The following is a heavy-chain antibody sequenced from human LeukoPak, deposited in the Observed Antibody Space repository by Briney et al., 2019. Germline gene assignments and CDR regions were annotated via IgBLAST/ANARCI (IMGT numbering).Heavy chain of an antibody. CDR3: TTVRGWYN. CDR2: ISHSSSGT. J-gene: IGHJ4*02. D-gene: IGHD6-19*01. CDR1: GFTFSSYA. V-gene: IGHV3-23*01. Sequence: GGSLRLSCAGSGFTFSSYAMSWVRQAPGKGLEWVSAISHSSSGTYYVDSVKGRFTISRDNSKNTLYLQMNSLKTEDTAVYYCTTVRGWYNWGQGTLVTVSS.